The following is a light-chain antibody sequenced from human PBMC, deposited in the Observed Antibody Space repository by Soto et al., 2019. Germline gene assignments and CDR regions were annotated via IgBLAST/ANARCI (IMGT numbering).Light chain of an antibody. V-gene: IGKV3-15*01. CDR3: QQYNNWPFT. J-gene: IGKJ3*01. Sequence: VMTPSPATLSVSPGERATLSCRAGQSVSSSYLTWYQQRPGQAPRLLVYGASTRATGIPARFIGDGSGTVFTLTASSLQPEDFAVYYCQQYNNWPFTFGPGTKVDIK. CDR1: QSVSSSY. CDR2: GAS.